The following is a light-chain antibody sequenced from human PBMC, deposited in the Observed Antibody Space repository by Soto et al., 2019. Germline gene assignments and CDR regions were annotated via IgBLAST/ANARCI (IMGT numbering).Light chain of an antibody. V-gene: IGKV3-20*01. CDR1: QGLNSGY. CDR2: GAS. J-gene: IGKJ2*01. Sequence: IVLTQSPGTLSSSPGEGASVSCRASQGLNSGYLAWYQQKPGQAPRLLIYGASSRATGIPDRFSGSRSGTNFTLNIGRLETEDFEEYFGQQYGSAPYTFGQGTKLEIK. CDR3: QQYGSAPYT.